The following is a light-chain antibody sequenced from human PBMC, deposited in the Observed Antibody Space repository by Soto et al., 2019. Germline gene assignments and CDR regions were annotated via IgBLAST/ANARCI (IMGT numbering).Light chain of an antibody. V-gene: IGLV1-40*01. CDR1: SSNIGAGYD. Sequence: CTGSSSNIGAGYDVHWYQQLPGTAPKLLIYGNSNRPSGVPDRFSGSKSGTSASLAITGLQAEDEADYYCQSYDSSLSALFGGGTKVTVL. J-gene: IGLJ2*01. CDR3: QSYDSSLSAL. CDR2: GNS.